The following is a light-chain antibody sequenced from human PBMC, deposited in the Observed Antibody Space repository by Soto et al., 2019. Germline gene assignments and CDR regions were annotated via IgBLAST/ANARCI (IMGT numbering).Light chain of an antibody. CDR2: EVT. CDR1: SSDVGGY. Sequence: QSALTQPPSASGSPGQSVTICCTGTSSDVGGYVSWYQQHPGKAPKLMIYEVTKRPSGVPDRFSGSKSGNTASLTVSGLQAEDEADYYCSSYAGSNTDVVFGGGTKVTVL. J-gene: IGLJ2*01. V-gene: IGLV2-8*01. CDR3: SSYAGSNTDVV.